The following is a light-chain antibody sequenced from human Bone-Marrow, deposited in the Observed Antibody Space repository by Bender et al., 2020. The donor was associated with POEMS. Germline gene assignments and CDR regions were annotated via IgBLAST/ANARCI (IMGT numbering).Light chain of an antibody. CDR3: SAWEDSLSGWV. CDR2: YDD. V-gene: IGLV1-36*01. J-gene: IGLJ3*02. CDR1: ISHIGNHG. Sequence: QSVLTQPPSVSSAPGQRVTISCSGSISHIGNHGVNWYQQLPGEAPKLLIYYDDLLTPGVSDRFSASKYGTSASLASSELQSEDEALYYCSAWEDSLSGWVFGGGTKLTVL.